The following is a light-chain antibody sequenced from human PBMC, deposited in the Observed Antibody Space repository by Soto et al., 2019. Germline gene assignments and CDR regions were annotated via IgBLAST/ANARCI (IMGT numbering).Light chain of an antibody. V-gene: IGKV1-33*01. CDR2: DAS. J-gene: IGKJ4*01. Sequence: DIQMTQSPSSLSASVGDRVTITCQASQDVKNYLNWYQQKPGKAPKLLIYDASNLERGVPSRFSGSGPGTEYTFIISSLQAEDNGTYYCQQYETLPLTFGGGTKVEIK. CDR1: QDVKNY. CDR3: QQYETLPLT.